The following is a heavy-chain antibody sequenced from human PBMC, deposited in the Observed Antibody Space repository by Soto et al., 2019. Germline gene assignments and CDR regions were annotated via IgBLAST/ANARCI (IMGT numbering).Heavy chain of an antibody. Sequence: QITLKESGPTLVKPTQTLTLTCTISGVSLSTSGVGVGWIRQPPGKALEWLAFIYWNDDKRYSPSLKSRLTIPKDTSKIQVVLRLTDMDPVDTARYYCAHCSGYEIIHYWGQGTLVTVSS. V-gene: IGHV2-5*01. CDR1: GVSLSTSGVG. J-gene: IGHJ4*02. CDR3: AHCSGYEIIHY. CDR2: IYWNDDK. D-gene: IGHD5-12*01.